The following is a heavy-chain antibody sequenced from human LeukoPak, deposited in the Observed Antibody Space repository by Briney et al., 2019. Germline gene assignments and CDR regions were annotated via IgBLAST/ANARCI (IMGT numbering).Heavy chain of an antibody. Sequence: PGGSLRLSCAASGFTFSSYSMNWVRQAPGKGLEWVSAISGSGGSTYYAGSVKGRFTISRDNSKNTLYLQMNSLRAEDTAVYYCAKDEDYYDSSGYYYYYYMDVWGKGTTVTVSS. D-gene: IGHD3-22*01. CDR2: ISGSGGST. V-gene: IGHV3-23*01. J-gene: IGHJ6*03. CDR1: GFTFSSYS. CDR3: AKDEDYYDSSGYYYYYYMDV.